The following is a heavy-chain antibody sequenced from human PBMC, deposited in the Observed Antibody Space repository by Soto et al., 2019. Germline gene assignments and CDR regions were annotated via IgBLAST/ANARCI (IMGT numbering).Heavy chain of an antibody. V-gene: IGHV3-64*01. J-gene: IGHJ4*02. D-gene: IGHD1-7*01. CDR1: GFTFSSYD. CDR3: VRRVSGNYDY. CDR2: ISSNGGTT. Sequence: EVQLAESGGGMVQPGGSLRLSCVASGFTFSSYDMHWVRQAPGKGLEYVSSISSNGGTTYYGNSVKGRFPISRDHSKNTLYLQMGSLRAEDMAVYYCVRRVSGNYDYWGQGTLVTVSS.